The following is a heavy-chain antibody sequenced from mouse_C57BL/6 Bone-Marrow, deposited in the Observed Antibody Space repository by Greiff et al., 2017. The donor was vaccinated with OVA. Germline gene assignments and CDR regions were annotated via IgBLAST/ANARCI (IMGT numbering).Heavy chain of an antibody. J-gene: IGHJ1*03. CDR1: GFTFSDYG. CDR3: ARGRLRWYFDV. CDR2: ISSGSSTI. D-gene: IGHD2-4*01. Sequence: EVKLVESGGGLVKPGGSLKLSCAASGFTFSDYGMHWVRQAPEKGLEWVAYISSGSSTIYYADTVKGRFTISRDNAKNTLFLQMTSLRSEDTAMYYCARGRLRWYFDVWGTGTTVTVSS. V-gene: IGHV5-17*01.